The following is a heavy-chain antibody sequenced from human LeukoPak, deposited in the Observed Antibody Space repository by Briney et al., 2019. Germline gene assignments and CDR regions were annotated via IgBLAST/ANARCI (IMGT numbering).Heavy chain of an antibody. Sequence: SETLSLTCAVYGGSFSGYYWSWIRQPPGKGLEWIGEINQSGSTNYNPSLKSRVTISVDTSKNQFSLKLSSVTAADTAVYYCARVIYDSSGYYFDYWGQGTLVTVSS. CDR1: GGSFSGYY. J-gene: IGHJ4*02. CDR3: ARVIYDSSGYYFDY. V-gene: IGHV4-34*01. CDR2: INQSGST. D-gene: IGHD3-22*01.